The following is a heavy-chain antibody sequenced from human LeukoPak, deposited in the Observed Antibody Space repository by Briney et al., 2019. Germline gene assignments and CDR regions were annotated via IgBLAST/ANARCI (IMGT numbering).Heavy chain of an antibody. D-gene: IGHD6-19*01. J-gene: IGHJ4*02. CDR1: GFTFSSYT. Sequence: GGSLRLSCAASGFTFSSYTMNWVRQAPGKGLEWVSAISGSGGSTYYADSVEGRFTISRDSSKNTLYLQMNSLRAEDTAVYYCAKVTAVPDSFDSWGQGTPVTVSS. CDR3: AKVTAVPDSFDS. V-gene: IGHV3-23*01. CDR2: ISGSGGST.